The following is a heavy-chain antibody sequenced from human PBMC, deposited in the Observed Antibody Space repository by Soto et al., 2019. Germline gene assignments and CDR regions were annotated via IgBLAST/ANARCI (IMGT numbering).Heavy chain of an antibody. V-gene: IGHV3-30-3*01. CDR3: ARVTQHSSSWNDYYYGMDV. J-gene: IGHJ6*02. CDR1: GFTFSSYA. CDR2: ISYDGSKK. Sequence: GGSLRLSCAASGFTFSSYAMHLVRQAPGKGLEWVALISYDGSKKYYADSVKGRFTISRDNSKNTLYLQMNSLRTEDTAVYYCARVTQHSSSWNDYYYGMDVWGQGTTVTVSS. D-gene: IGHD6-13*01.